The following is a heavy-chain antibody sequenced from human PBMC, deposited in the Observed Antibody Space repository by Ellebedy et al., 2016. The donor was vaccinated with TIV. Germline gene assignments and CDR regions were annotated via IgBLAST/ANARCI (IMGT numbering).Heavy chain of an antibody. V-gene: IGHV3-21*01. CDR2: ISSTGYYI. CDR1: GFIFNHYS. Sequence: GESLKISCAASGFIFNHYSMNWVRQAPGKGLEWISSISSTGYYIYYADSVKGRFTISRDDAKNSLFLQMNSLRAEDTAVYYCARDLDKSSGWYGGAAYWGQGTLVTVSS. CDR3: ARDLDKSSGWYGGAAY. J-gene: IGHJ4*02. D-gene: IGHD6-19*01.